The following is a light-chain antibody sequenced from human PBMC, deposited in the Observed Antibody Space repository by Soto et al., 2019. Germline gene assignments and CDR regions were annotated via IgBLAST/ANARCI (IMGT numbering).Light chain of an antibody. CDR3: GSYATSSYV. CDR2: EVS. V-gene: IGLV1-44*01. Sequence: QSVLTQPPSASGTPGQRVTISCSGSSSNIGSNTVNWYQQLPGTAPKLLIYEVSNRPSGISNRFSGSKSGNTASLTISGLQAEDEADYYCGSYATSSYVFGTGTKVTVL. CDR1: SSNIGSNT. J-gene: IGLJ1*01.